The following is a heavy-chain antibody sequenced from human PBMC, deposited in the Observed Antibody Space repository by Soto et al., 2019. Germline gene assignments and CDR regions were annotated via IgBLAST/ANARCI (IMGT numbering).Heavy chain of an antibody. CDR3: AAGGGLPRYY. CDR1: GGSISSGGYS. Sequence: QLQLQESGSGLVKPSQTLSLTCAVSGGSISSGGYSWSWIRQPPGKGLEWIGYIYHSGSTYYNPSRQSRVTISVDRSKTQFALKLSSVTAADTAVYYCAAGGGLPRYYWGQGTLVTVAS. D-gene: IGHD5-12*01. V-gene: IGHV4-30-2*01. CDR2: IYHSGST. J-gene: IGHJ4*02.